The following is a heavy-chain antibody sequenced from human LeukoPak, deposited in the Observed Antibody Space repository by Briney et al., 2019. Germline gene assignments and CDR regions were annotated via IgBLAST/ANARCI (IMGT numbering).Heavy chain of an antibody. D-gene: IGHD1-1*01. CDR1: GFTFSSYG. CDR2: ISYDGSNK. CDR3: AKDLEDGAYYYYGMDV. V-gene: IGHV3-30*18. Sequence: GGSLRLSCAASGFTFSSYGMHWVRQAPGKGLEWVAVISYDGSNKYYADSVKGRFTISRDNSKNTLYLQMNSLRAEDTAVYHCAKDLEDGAYYYYGMDVWGQGTTVTVSS. J-gene: IGHJ6*02.